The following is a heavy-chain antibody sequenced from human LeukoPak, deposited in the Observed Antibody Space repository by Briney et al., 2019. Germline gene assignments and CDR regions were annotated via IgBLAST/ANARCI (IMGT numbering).Heavy chain of an antibody. V-gene: IGHV3-11*01. CDR3: ARHQVVPSKRPFDY. D-gene: IGHD2-2*01. CDR1: GFTFSDYF. CDR2: IGNSDCTI. Sequence: GGSLRLSCAASGFTFSDYFMSWIRQAPGRGLEWVSYIGNSDCTIYYADSVKGRFTISRDSAKNSLYLQMNSLRAEDTAVYYCARHQVVPSKRPFDYWGQGTLVTVPS. J-gene: IGHJ4*02.